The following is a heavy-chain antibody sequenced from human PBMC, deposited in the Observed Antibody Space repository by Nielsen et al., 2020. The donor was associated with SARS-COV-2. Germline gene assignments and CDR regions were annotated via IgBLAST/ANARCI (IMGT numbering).Heavy chain of an antibody. CDR3: ARAGRYFDWLITPHYYYYGMDV. V-gene: IGHV4-39*07. J-gene: IGHJ6*02. Sequence: WLRQPPGKGLEWIGSHYYGGSTYYNPSLKSRVTISVDTSKNQFSLKLSSVTAADTAVYYCARAGRYFDWLITPHYYYYGMDVWGQGTTVTVSS. D-gene: IGHD3-9*01. CDR2: HYYGGST.